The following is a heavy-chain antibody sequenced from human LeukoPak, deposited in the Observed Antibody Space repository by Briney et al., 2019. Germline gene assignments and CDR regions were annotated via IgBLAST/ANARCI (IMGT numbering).Heavy chain of an antibody. J-gene: IGHJ6*02. Sequence: PGVSLRRSCAASGFTFSSYWMNRARQAPGKGLEWVASINHNGNVDYYVDSVKGRFTISRDNAKNSLYLQMSNLRAEDTAVYFCARGGGLDVWGQGATVTV. CDR2: INHNGNVD. D-gene: IGHD3-16*01. CDR1: GFTFSSYW. CDR3: ARGGGLDV. V-gene: IGHV3-7*03.